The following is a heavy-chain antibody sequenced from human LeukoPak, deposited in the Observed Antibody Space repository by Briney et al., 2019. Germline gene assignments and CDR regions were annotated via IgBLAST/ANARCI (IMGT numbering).Heavy chain of an antibody. CDR2: INQNGGTI. CDR3: AREYPDQLLWTALDS. D-gene: IGHD2-2*01. CDR1: GFPFSDFE. Sequence: PGGSLRLTCEASGFPFSDFEMNWVRQAPGKGLEWISYINQNGGTIYSADSVKGRFSISRDNTKNSLSLQMTSLRAEDTAVYYCAREYPDQLLWTALDSWGQGTLVTVSS. V-gene: IGHV3-48*03. J-gene: IGHJ4*02.